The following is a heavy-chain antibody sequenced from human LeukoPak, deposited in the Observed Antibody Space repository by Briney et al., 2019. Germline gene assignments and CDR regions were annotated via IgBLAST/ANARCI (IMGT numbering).Heavy chain of an antibody. CDR1: GGSISSYY. Sequence: SETLSLTCTVSGGSISSYYWSWIRQPSGKGLEWIGYIYYSGSTNYNPSLKSRVTISVDTSKNQFSLKLSSVTAADTAVYYCARRRYSSRFDYWGQGTLVTVSS. J-gene: IGHJ4*02. CDR3: ARRRYSSRFDY. CDR2: IYYSGST. V-gene: IGHV4-59*01. D-gene: IGHD6-13*01.